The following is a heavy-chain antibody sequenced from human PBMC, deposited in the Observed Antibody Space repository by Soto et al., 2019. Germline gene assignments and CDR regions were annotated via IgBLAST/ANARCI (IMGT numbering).Heavy chain of an antibody. J-gene: IGHJ6*02. CDR1: GYSFTSYW. Sequence: GESLKISCKGSGYSFTSYWISWVRQMPGKGLEWMGRIDPSDSYTNYSPSFQGHVTISADKSISTAYLQWSSLKASDTAMYYCASRHIGYCSGGSCYEDYSYYGMDVWGQGTTVTVSS. CDR2: IDPSDSYT. V-gene: IGHV5-10-1*01. D-gene: IGHD2-15*01. CDR3: ASRHIGYCSGGSCYEDYSYYGMDV.